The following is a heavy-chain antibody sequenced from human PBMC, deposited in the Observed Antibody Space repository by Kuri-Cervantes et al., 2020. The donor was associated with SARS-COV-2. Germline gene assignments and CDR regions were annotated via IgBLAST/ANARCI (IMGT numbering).Heavy chain of an antibody. V-gene: IGHV4-61*09. CDR1: SGSISSGSSY. Sequence: SETLSLTCTVSSGSISSGSSYWSWIRQPAGKGLEWIGHIYTSGSADYNPSLKGRVTLSVDTSRNQFSLKVSSVTAADTAVYYCARGRSLVGDYYFDYWGPGTPVTVSS. CDR2: IYTSGSA. D-gene: IGHD2-21*01. CDR3: ARGRSLVGDYYFDY. J-gene: IGHJ4*02.